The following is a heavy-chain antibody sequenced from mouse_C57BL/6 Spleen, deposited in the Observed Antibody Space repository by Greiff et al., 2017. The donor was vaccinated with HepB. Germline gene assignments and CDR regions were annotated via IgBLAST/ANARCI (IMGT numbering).Heavy chain of an antibody. J-gene: IGHJ4*01. CDR1: GYSFTGYY. Sequence: EVQLQQSGPELVKPGASVEISCKASGYSFTGYYMNWVKQSPEKSLEWIGEINPSTGGTTYNQKFKAKATLTVDKSSSTAYIQLKRLTSEDSAVYYCARGGKRYYAMDYWGQGTSVTVSS. CDR3: ARGGKRYYAMDY. V-gene: IGHV1-42*01. CDR2: INPSTGGT.